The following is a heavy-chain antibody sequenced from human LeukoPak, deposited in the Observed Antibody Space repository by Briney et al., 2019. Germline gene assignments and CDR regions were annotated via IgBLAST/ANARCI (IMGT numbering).Heavy chain of an antibody. V-gene: IGHV1-69*13. Sequence: SVKVSFKSSGGTFSRYVISWVRQAPGQGLEWMGVIIPIFGSANYAQKFQGRVTITADESTSTVYMELSSLRSEDTAVYYCARDIAVAGTSLYYWGQGTLVTVSS. CDR3: ARDIAVAGTSLYY. CDR2: IIPIFGSA. CDR1: GGTFSRYV. J-gene: IGHJ4*02. D-gene: IGHD6-19*01.